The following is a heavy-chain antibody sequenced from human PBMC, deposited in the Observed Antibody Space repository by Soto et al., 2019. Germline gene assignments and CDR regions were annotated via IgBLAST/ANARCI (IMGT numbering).Heavy chain of an antibody. Sequence: PSETLSLTCTVSGGSISSSSYYWGWIRQPPGKGLEWIGSIYYSGSTYYNPSLKSRVTISVDTSKNQFSLKLSSVTAADTAVYYCASIPMVRGVMDYWGPGTLVTVSS. CDR1: GGSISSSSYY. D-gene: IGHD3-10*01. J-gene: IGHJ4*02. V-gene: IGHV4-39*01. CDR3: ASIPMVRGVMDY. CDR2: IYYSGST.